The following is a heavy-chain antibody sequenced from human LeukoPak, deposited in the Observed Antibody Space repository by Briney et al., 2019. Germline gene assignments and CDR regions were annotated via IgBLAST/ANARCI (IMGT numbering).Heavy chain of an antibody. V-gene: IGHV1-69*05. J-gene: IGHJ5*02. Sequence: SVKVSCKASRGTFSSYAISWVRQAPGQGLEWMGRIIPIFGTANYAQRFQGRVTITTDESTSTAYMELSSLRSEDTAVYYCARDLRYYYDSSGYYYFDPWGQGTLVTVSS. CDR3: ARDLRYYYDSSGYYYFDP. CDR2: IIPIFGTA. D-gene: IGHD3-22*01. CDR1: RGTFSSYA.